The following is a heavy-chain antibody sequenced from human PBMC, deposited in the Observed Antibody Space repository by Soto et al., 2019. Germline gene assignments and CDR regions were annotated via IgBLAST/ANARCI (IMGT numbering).Heavy chain of an antibody. CDR1: GGSISSGGYY. Sequence: QVQLQESGPGLVKPSQTLSLTCTVSGGSISSGGYYWSWIRQHPGKGLEWIGYIYYSGSTYYNPSLNSRVTISVDTSKNQFSLKLSSVTAADTAVYNCAREKWLSYYYGMDVWGQGTTVTVSS. D-gene: IGHD3-22*01. V-gene: IGHV4-31*03. CDR3: AREKWLSYYYGMDV. CDR2: IYYSGST. J-gene: IGHJ6*02.